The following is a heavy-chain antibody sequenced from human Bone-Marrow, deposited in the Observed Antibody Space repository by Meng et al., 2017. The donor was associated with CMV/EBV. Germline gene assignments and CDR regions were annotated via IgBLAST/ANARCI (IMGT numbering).Heavy chain of an antibody. CDR2: INHSGST. Sequence: SETLSLTCAVYGGSFSGYYWSWIRQPPGKGLEWIGEINHSGSTNYNPSLKSRVTISVDTSKTQFSLKLSSVTAADTAVYYCARGRRSSGPKDYWGQGTLATVSS. V-gene: IGHV4-34*01. J-gene: IGHJ4*02. CDR3: ARGRRSSGPKDY. D-gene: IGHD6-19*01. CDR1: GGSFSGYY.